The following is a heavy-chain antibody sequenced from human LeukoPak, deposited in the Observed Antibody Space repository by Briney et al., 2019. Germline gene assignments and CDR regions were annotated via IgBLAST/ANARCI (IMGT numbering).Heavy chain of an antibody. CDR2: IKQDGSKK. D-gene: IGHD6-19*01. Sequence: PGGSLRLSCAASGFTFSSYWMSWVRQAPGKGLEWVANIKQDGSKKYYVDSVKGRFTISRDNAKNSLYLQMNSLRAEDTAVYCCASSVAGSFDYWGQGTLVTVSS. CDR3: ASSVAGSFDY. CDR1: GFTFSSYW. J-gene: IGHJ4*02. V-gene: IGHV3-7*01.